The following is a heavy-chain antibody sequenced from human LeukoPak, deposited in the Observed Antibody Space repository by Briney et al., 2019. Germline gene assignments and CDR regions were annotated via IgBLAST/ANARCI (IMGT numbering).Heavy chain of an antibody. CDR2: IKQDGGEK. V-gene: IGHV3-7*01. J-gene: IGHJ6*04. CDR3: AREWNYYGSGIMDV. Sequence: GGSLRLSCAASGFTFSSYWMSWVRQAPGKGLEWVANIKQDGGEKYYVGSVKGRFTVSRDNAKNSLYLQMNSLRAEGTAVYYCAREWNYYGSGIMDVWGKGTTVTVSS. CDR1: GFTFSSYW. D-gene: IGHD3-10*01.